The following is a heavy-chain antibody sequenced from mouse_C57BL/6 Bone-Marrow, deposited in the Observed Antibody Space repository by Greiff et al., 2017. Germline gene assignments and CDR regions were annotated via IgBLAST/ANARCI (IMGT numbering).Heavy chain of an antibody. CDR3: ARGGYGSSPPYWYFDV. J-gene: IGHJ1*03. D-gene: IGHD1-1*01. CDR2: IYPRSGNT. Sequence: QVQLQQSGAELARPGASVKLSCKASGYTFTSYGISWVKQRTGQGLEWIGEIYPRSGNTYYNEKFKGKATLTADKSSSTAYMELRSLTSEDSAVYFCARGGYGSSPPYWYFDVWGTGTTVTVSS. CDR1: GYTFTSYG. V-gene: IGHV1-81*01.